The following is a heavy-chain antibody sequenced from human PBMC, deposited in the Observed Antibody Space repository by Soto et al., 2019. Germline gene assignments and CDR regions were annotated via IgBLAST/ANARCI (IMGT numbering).Heavy chain of an antibody. J-gene: IGHJ4*02. V-gene: IGHV1-69*01. D-gene: IGHD5-12*01. CDR3: ARARDGYNRLYNFDY. Sequence: QVQLVQSGAEVKKPGSSVKVSCKASGGTFSSYAISWVRQAPGQGLEWMGGIIPIFGTANYAQKFQGRVTITADESTSTAYLELSSLRSEYTAVYYCARARDGYNRLYNFDYWGQGTLVTVSS. CDR1: GGTFSSYA. CDR2: IIPIFGTA.